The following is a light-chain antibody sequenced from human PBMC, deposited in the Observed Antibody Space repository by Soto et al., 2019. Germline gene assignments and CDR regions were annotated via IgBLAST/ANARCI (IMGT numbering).Light chain of an antibody. Sequence: DIQMTQSPSTLSASVGDRVTITCRASQSISSWLAWYQQKPGKAPKLLIYDASSLESGVPSRFSGSGSGTESTLTISRLQPDDFSTYYCQQYNSQYSFGQGTKLEIK. CDR3: QQYNSQYS. J-gene: IGKJ2*01. CDR1: QSISSW. CDR2: DAS. V-gene: IGKV1-5*01.